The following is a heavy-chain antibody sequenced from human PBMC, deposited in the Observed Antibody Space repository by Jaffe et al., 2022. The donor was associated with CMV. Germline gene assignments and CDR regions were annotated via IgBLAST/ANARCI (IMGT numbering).Heavy chain of an antibody. Sequence: EVQLVESGGGLVKPGGSLRLSCAASGFTFSNAWMSWVRQAPGKGLEWVGRIKSKTDGGTTDYAAPVKGRFTISRDDSKNTLYLQMNSLKTEDTAVYYCTTDAPYMVRGVSDYYYGMDVWGQGTTVTVSS. J-gene: IGHJ6*02. D-gene: IGHD3-10*01. CDR1: GFTFSNAW. CDR2: IKSKTDGGTT. V-gene: IGHV3-15*01. CDR3: TTDAPYMVRGVSDYYYGMDV.